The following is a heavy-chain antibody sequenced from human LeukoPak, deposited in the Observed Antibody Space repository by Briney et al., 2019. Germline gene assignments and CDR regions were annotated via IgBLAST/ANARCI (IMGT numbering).Heavy chain of an antibody. CDR2: IYTSGST. D-gene: IGHD1-7*01. J-gene: IGHJ4*02. CDR1: GYSISSGYY. V-gene: IGHV4-4*07. Sequence: SETLSLTCTVSGYSISSGYYRSWIRQPAGKGLEWIGRIYTSGSTNYNPSLKSRVTMSVDTSKNQFSLKLSSVTAAATAVYYCARGSNNWNYVVVADPFDYWGQGTLVTVSS. CDR3: ARGSNNWNYVVVADPFDY.